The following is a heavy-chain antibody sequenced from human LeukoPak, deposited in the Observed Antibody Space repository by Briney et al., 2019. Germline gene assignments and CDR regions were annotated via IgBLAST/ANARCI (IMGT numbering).Heavy chain of an antibody. J-gene: IGHJ5*02. D-gene: IGHD6-19*01. V-gene: IGHV3-21*01. CDR3: ARRGIAVAENWFDP. CDR2: ISSSSSYI. Sequence: GGSLRPSCAASGFTFSSYSMNWVRQAPGKGLEWVSSISSSSSYIYYADSVKGRFTISRDNAKNSLYLQMNSLRAEDTAVYYCARRGIAVAENWFDPWGQGTLVTVSS. CDR1: GFTFSSYS.